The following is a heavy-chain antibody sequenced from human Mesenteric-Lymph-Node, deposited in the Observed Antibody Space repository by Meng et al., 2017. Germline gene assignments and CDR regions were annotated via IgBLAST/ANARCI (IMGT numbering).Heavy chain of an antibody. V-gene: IGHV4-4*03. J-gene: IGHJ4*02. CDR3: ATQESRDGHNPY. CDR1: GGSISKSYW. D-gene: IGHD5-24*01. CDR2: MYHSGTT. Sequence: VVSQQVGPTGGVPPGTLFVTWLVSGGSISKSYWWTWVRQSPGKGLEWIGEMYHSGTTNYNPSLKSRVTISMGKSNNQLSLKLNSVTAADTAVYYCATQESRDGHNPYWGQGTLVTVSS.